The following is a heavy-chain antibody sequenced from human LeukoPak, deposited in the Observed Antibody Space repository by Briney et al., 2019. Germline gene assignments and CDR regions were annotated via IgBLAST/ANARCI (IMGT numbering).Heavy chain of an antibody. J-gene: IGHJ3*02. V-gene: IGHV3-23*01. CDR3: AKVGLWFGELRSFDI. CDR1: GFTFSTYA. Sequence: PGGSLRLSCAASGFTFSTYAMSWVRQAPGKGLEWVSTISGGGGSTYYADSVKGRFSISRDNSKNTLYLQMNSLRAEDAAVYDCAKVGLWFGELRSFDIWGQGTMVTVST. D-gene: IGHD3-10*01. CDR2: ISGGGGST.